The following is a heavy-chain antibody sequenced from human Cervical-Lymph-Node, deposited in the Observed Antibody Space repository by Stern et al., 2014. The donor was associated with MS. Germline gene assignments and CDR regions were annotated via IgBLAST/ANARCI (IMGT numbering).Heavy chain of an antibody. CDR3: ARSPGGGTYYYYYDLDV. D-gene: IGHD2-15*01. J-gene: IGHJ6*02. CDR2: IIPIFGTA. Sequence: VQLVESGAEVKKPGSSVKVSCKASGGTFSSYVFSWVRQAPGQGLEWMGGIIPIFGTANDAQKFQGRVTITADESTSTAYMELSSLRSEDTAMYYCARSPGGGTYYYYYDLDVWGQGTTVTVSS. CDR1: GGTFSSYV. V-gene: IGHV1-69*01.